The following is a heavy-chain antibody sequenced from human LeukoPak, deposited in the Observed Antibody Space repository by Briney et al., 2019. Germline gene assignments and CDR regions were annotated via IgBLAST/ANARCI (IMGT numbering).Heavy chain of an antibody. CDR3: ARESSELIAAADLNWFDP. V-gene: IGHV4-30-2*01. Sequence: PSETLSLTCAVSGGSISSGGYSWSWIRQPPGKGLEWIGYIYHSGSTYYNPSLKSRVTMSVDTSKNQFSLKLSSVTAADTAVYYCARESSELIAAADLNWFDPWGQGTLVTVSS. D-gene: IGHD6-13*01. CDR1: GGSISSGGYS. CDR2: IYHSGST. J-gene: IGHJ5*02.